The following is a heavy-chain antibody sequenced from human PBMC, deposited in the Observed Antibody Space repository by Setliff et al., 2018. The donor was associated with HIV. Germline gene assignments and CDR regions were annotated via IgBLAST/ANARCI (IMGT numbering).Heavy chain of an antibody. Sequence: GESLKISCKASGYSFSDYWIGWVRQMPGKGLEWMGIIYPGDSDTRYSPSFQGQVTISADKSISTAYLQWSSLKASDTAMYYCARQEDYYDSSGYYYRWFDPWGQGTLVTVSS. CDR2: IYPGDSDT. CDR3: ARQEDYYDSSGYYYRWFDP. V-gene: IGHV5-51*01. D-gene: IGHD3-22*01. J-gene: IGHJ5*02. CDR1: GYSFSDYW.